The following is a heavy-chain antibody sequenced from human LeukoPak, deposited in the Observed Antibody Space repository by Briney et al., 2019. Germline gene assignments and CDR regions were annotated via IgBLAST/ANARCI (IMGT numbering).Heavy chain of an antibody. D-gene: IGHD3-22*01. CDR3: ARGGGYTNFDY. CDR1: GGTFSSYA. J-gene: IGHJ4*02. Sequence: SVKVSCKASGGTFSSYAISWVRQAPGQGLEWMGGIIPIFGTANYAQKLQGRVTMTTDTSTSTAYMELRSLRSDDTAVYYCARGGGYTNFDYWGQGTLVTVSS. V-gene: IGHV1-69*05. CDR2: IIPIFGTA.